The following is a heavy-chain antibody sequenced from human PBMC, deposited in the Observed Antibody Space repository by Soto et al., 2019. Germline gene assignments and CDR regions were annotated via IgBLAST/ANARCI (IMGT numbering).Heavy chain of an antibody. CDR2: IYYSGST. J-gene: IGHJ4*02. V-gene: IGHV4-31*03. D-gene: IGHD6-25*01. Sequence: SETLSLTCTVSGGSISSGGYYWSWIRQHPGKGLEWIGYIYYSGSTYYNPSLKSRVTISVDTSKNQFSLKLSSVIAADTAVYYCSSSPADYFDYWGQGTLVTVS. CDR1: GGSISSGGYY. CDR3: SSSPADYFDY.